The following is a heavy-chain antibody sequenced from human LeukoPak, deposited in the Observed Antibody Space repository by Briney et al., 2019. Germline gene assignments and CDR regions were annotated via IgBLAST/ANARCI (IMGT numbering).Heavy chain of an antibody. Sequence: PGGSLRLSCAASGFTFSSYAMSWVRQAPGKGLEWVSAISGSGGSTYNADSVKGRFTISRDNSRNTLYLQTNSLRAEDTAVYYCAKDLLELLRYFDYWGQGTLVTVSS. CDR2: ISGSGGST. CDR1: GFTFSSYA. V-gene: IGHV3-23*01. D-gene: IGHD1-26*01. CDR3: AKDLLELLRYFDY. J-gene: IGHJ4*02.